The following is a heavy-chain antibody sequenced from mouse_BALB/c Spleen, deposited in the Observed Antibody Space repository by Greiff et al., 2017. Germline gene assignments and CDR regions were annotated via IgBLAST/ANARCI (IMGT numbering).Heavy chain of an antibody. CDR2: INPYNDGT. V-gene: IGHV1-14*01. CDR1: GYTFTSYV. Sequence: VQLKESGPELVKPGASVKMSCKASGYTFTSYVMHWVKQKPGQGLEWIGYINPYNDGTKYNEKFKGKATLTTDKSSSTAYMQLSRLTSEDSAVYFCATNGMGDENFDYWGQGTTLTVSS. J-gene: IGHJ2*01. D-gene: IGHD2-3*01. CDR3: ATNGMGDENFDY.